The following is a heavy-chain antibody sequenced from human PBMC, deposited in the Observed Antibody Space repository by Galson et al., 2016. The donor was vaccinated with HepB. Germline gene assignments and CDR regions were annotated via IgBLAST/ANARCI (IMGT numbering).Heavy chain of an antibody. Sequence: ETLSLTCTVSGGSISSYYWGWSRQPPGKGLEWIGCMYYSGSTHYNPSLMSRVTISVDTSKNRFSLRLTSVTAADTAVYYCASGVEPGDWGQGTLVTVSS. J-gene: IGHJ4*02. D-gene: IGHD7-27*01. CDR3: ASGVEPGD. CDR1: GGSISSYY. V-gene: IGHV4-39*02. CDR2: MYYSGST.